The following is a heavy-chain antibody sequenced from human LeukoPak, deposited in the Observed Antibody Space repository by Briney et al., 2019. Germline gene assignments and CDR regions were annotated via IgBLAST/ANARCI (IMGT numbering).Heavy chain of an antibody. CDR1: GFTFSSYS. CDR3: ARRQTTVTKGRDYFDY. Sequence: GGSLRLSCAASGFTFSSYSMNWVRQVPGKGLEWVSYISSNSSTIYYAGSVKGRFTISRDNAKNSLYLQMNSLRAEDTAVYYCARRQTTVTKGRDYFDYWGQGTLVTVSS. CDR2: ISSNSSTI. V-gene: IGHV3-48*01. D-gene: IGHD4-11*01. J-gene: IGHJ4*02.